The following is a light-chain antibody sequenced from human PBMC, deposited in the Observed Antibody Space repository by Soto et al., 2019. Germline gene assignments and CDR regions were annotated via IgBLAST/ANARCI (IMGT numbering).Light chain of an antibody. Sequence: QSALTPPASVSGSPGQSITISCTGTSSDVGGYNYVSWYQQHPGKAPKLMIYDVNTRPSGVSNRFSGSKSGNTASLTISGLQAEDEADYYCSSYTSSISFGGGTKLTVL. J-gene: IGLJ2*01. V-gene: IGLV2-14*01. CDR1: SSDVGGYNY. CDR2: DVN. CDR3: SSYTSSIS.